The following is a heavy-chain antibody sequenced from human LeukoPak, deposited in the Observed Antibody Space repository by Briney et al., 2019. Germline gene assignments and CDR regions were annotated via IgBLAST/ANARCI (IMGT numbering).Heavy chain of an antibody. J-gene: IGHJ4*02. CDR2: IYYSKNT. CDR3: VSPRGFSYGYFDY. Sequence: SETLSLTCTVSGGSISSSSAYWGWIRQPPGKGLEWIGSIYYSKNTYYNPSLKSRVTISADTSKNQFSLTLGSVSATDTAVYYCVSPRGFSYGYFDYWGQGTLATVSS. V-gene: IGHV4-39*01. D-gene: IGHD5-18*01. CDR1: GGSISSSSAY.